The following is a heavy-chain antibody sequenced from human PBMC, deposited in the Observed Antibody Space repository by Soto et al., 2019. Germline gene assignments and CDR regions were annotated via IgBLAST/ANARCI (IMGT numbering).Heavy chain of an antibody. CDR2: ISFDGNNK. V-gene: IGHV3-30-3*01. D-gene: IGHD3-3*01. CDR3: AREHRPWSGYYYGMDV. Sequence: PGGSQRLSYSASGFPFITYAMHWVRQAPGKGLEWVALISFDGNNKYYADSVKGRFTIARDTSKDTLYLLVNSLRAEDTAVYYCAREHRPWSGYYYGMDVWGQGTTVTVSS. CDR1: GFPFITYA. J-gene: IGHJ6*02.